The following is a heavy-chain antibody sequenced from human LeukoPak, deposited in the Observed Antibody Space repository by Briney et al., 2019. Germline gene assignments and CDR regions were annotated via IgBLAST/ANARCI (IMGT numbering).Heavy chain of an antibody. CDR3: ANVGGTAAKVCPLDY. Sequence: GGSLRLSCAASGFTFSSYGMHWVRQAPGKGLEWEGFIRYDGSNKYYADSVKGRFTISRDNSKNTLYLQMNSLRAEDTAVYYCANVGGTAAKVCPLDYWGQGTLVTVSS. V-gene: IGHV3-30*02. CDR2: IRYDGSNK. J-gene: IGHJ4*02. CDR1: GFTFSSYG. D-gene: IGHD2-2*01.